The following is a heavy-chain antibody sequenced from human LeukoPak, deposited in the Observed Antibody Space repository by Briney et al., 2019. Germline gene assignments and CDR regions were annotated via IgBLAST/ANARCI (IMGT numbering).Heavy chain of an antibody. CDR3: AKDRYCSSTPCDFDY. Sequence: GGSLRLSCAASGFTFSSNAMSWVRQAPGKGLEWVSAIGGSGGSTYYADSVKGRFTISRDNSKNTVYVQMNSLRAEDAAVYYCAKDRYCSSTPCDFDYWGQGNRVTVSS. CDR1: GFTFSSNA. D-gene: IGHD2-2*01. J-gene: IGHJ4*02. CDR2: IGGSGGST. V-gene: IGHV3-23*01.